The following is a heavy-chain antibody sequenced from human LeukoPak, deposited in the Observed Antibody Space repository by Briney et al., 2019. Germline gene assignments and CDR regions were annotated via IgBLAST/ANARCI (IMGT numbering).Heavy chain of an antibody. J-gene: IGHJ4*02. CDR1: GYTFTSYG. V-gene: IGHV1-18*01. CDR3: ARAPYYGGDCYFPFDY. Sequence: ASVKVSCKASGYTFTSYGISWVRQAPGQGLEWMGWISAYNGNTNYAQKLQGRVTMTTDTSTSTAYMELRSLRSDDTAVYYCARAPYYGGDCYFPFDYWGQGTLVTVSS. D-gene: IGHD2-21*02. CDR2: ISAYNGNT.